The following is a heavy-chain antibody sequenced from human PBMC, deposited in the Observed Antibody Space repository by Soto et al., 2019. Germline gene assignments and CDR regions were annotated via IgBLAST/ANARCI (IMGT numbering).Heavy chain of an antibody. D-gene: IGHD2-2*01. CDR1: GFTFSSYA. V-gene: IGHV3-23*01. CDR3: AKDRDTVVVPAATTDY. Sequence: EVQLLESGGGLVQPGGSLRLSCAASGFTFSSYAMSWVRQAPGKGLEWVSAISGSGGSTYYADSVKGRFTISRDNSKNTLYLQMNSLRAEDTAVYYCAKDRDTVVVPAATTDYWGQRTLVTVSS. CDR2: ISGSGGST. J-gene: IGHJ4*02.